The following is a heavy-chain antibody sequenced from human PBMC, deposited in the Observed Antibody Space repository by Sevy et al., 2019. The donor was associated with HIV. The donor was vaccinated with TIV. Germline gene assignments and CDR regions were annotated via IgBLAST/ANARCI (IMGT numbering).Heavy chain of an antibody. D-gene: IGHD2-15*01. J-gene: IGHJ4*02. Sequence: GGSLRLSCAASGFTFSSYWMSWVRQAPGKGLEWVANIKQDGSEKYYVDSVKGRFTISRDNAKNSLYLQMNSLRAEDTAVYYCAGVGRRIRFGYCSGGSCYVFDYWGQGTLVTVSS. V-gene: IGHV3-7*03. CDR2: IKQDGSEK. CDR1: GFTFSSYW. CDR3: AGVGRRIRFGYCSGGSCYVFDY.